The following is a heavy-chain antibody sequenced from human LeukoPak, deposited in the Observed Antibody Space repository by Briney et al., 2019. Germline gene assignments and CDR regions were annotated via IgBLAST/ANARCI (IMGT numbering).Heavy chain of an antibody. V-gene: IGHV1-18*01. CDR1: GYTFTSYG. Sequence: GASVKVSCKASGYTFTSYGISWVRQAPGQGLEWMGWVSAYNGNTNSAQKLQGRVTMTTDTSTSTAYMELRSLRSDDTAVYYCARDYSNTNFDYWGQGTLVTVSS. D-gene: IGHD4-11*01. J-gene: IGHJ4*02. CDR3: ARDYSNTNFDY. CDR2: VSAYNGNT.